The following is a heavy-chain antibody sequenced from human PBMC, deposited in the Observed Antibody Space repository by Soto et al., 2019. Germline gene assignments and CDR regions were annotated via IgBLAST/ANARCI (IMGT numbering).Heavy chain of an antibody. CDR2: ISYDGSNK. CDR3: AKDQGSSSRYYYYYYGMDV. D-gene: IGHD6-6*01. V-gene: IGHV3-30*18. CDR1: GFTFSSYG. Sequence: QVQLVESGGGVVQPGRSLRLSCAASGFTFSSYGMHWVRQAPGKGLEWVAVISYDGSNKYYADSVKGRFTISRDNSKNTLYLQMNSRRAEDTAVYYCAKDQGSSSRYYYYYYGMDVWGQGTTVTVSS. J-gene: IGHJ6*02.